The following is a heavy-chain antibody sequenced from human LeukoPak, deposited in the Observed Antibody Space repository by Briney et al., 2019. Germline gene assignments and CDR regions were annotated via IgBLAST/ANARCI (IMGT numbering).Heavy chain of an antibody. V-gene: IGHV1-2*02. CDR1: GYTFTGYY. CDR3: ARDPDGSYGD. Sequence: GASVKVSCKASGYTFTGYYMNWVRQAPGQGLEWMGWINPNSGGTNYAQKFQGRVTMTRDTSISTAYMELSRLRSDDTAVYYCARDPDGSYGDWGQGTLVTVSS. J-gene: IGHJ4*02. CDR2: INPNSGGT. D-gene: IGHD1-26*01.